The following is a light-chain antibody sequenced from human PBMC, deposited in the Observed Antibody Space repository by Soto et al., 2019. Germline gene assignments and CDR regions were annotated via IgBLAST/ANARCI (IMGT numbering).Light chain of an antibody. Sequence: QSVLNQPPSASGNPGQTVTISCSGSSSNIGINYVYWYQQLPGPAPKLLIYRNSQRPSGIPDRFSGSKSGTSASLAISGLRSEDEADYYCAAWDDSLGSHAVFGVGTQLTVL. CDR1: SSNIGINY. V-gene: IGLV1-47*01. J-gene: IGLJ7*01. CDR3: AAWDDSLGSHAV. CDR2: RNS.